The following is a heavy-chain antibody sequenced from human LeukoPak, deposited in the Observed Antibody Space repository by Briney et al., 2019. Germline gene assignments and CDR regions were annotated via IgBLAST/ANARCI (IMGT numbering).Heavy chain of an antibody. CDR3: AKVVRGVIIPTDFDY. CDR2: IRGSGGNT. Sequence: GGSLRLSCAASGFTFSSHAMTWVRQASGKGLEWVSSIRGSGGNTYYADSVKGRFTISRDNFQNTLYLQMNSLRAEDTAVYYCAKVVRGVIIPTDFDYWGQGTLVTVSS. V-gene: IGHV3-23*01. J-gene: IGHJ4*02. CDR1: GFTFSSHA. D-gene: IGHD3-10*01.